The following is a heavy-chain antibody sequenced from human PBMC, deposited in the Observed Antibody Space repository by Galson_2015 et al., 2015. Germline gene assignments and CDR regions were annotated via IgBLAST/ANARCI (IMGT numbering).Heavy chain of an antibody. V-gene: IGHV1-46*01. J-gene: IGHJ4*02. CDR3: ARRIVTTGDFDY. Sequence: SVKVSCKASGYTFSSYSIHWVRQAPGQGLEWMGIINPSGGGTSYAQRFQGRVTMTRDTSASTVYMELSSLRSDDMAVYYCARRIVTTGDFDYWGQGTLVTVSS. CDR1: GYTFSSYS. D-gene: IGHD1-1*01. CDR2: INPSGGGT.